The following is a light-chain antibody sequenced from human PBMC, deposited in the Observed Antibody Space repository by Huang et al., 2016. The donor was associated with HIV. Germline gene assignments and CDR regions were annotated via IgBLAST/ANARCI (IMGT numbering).Light chain of an antibody. CDR3: QQSYSTPRFT. CDR1: QSISSY. J-gene: IGKJ3*01. Sequence: DIQMTQSPSSLSASVGDRVTITCRASQSISSYLNWYQQKPGKAPQLLIYAASSLQSGGPSRFSGSGSGTDFTLTISSLQPEDFATYYCQQSYSTPRFTFGPGTKVDIK. CDR2: AAS. V-gene: IGKV1-39*01.